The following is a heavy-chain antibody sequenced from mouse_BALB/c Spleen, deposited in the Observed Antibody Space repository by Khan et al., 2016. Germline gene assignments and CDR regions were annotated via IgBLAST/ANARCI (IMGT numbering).Heavy chain of an antibody. D-gene: IGHD3-1*01. CDR2: ISNGGGST. Sequence: EVELVESGGGLVQPGGSLKLSCAASGFTFSSYTMSWVRQTPEKRLEWVAYISNGGGSTYYPDTVKGRFTISRDNANNTLYLQMSSLKSEDTAMYSCASGRGSYWGQGALVTVSA. CDR3: ASGRGSY. J-gene: IGHJ3*01. V-gene: IGHV5-12-2*01. CDR1: GFTFSSYT.